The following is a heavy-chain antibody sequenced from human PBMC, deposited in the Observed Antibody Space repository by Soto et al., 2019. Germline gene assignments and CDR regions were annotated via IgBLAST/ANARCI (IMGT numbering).Heavy chain of an antibody. CDR3: AHLWTDHGMAV. V-gene: IGHV2-5*01. D-gene: IGHD3-3*01. CDR2: LYWNTEK. CDR1: GFSLTTGGVG. Sequence: QITLKESGPTLVKPTQTLTLTCTFSGFSLTTGGVGVGWFRQPPGKALEWLADLYWNTEKNHSPSLRGRLINTKNTTSDKVFRKVTIVVPADTAIYCCAHLWTDHGMAVWGKGTTVTVST. J-gene: IGHJ6*04.